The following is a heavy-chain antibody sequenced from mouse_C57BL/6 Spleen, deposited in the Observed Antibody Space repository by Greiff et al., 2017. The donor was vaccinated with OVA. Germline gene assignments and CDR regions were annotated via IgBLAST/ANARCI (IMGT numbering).Heavy chain of an antibody. V-gene: IGHV5-17*01. Sequence: EVKLQESGGGLVKPGGSLKLSCAASGFTFSDYGMHWVRQAPEKGLEWVAYISSGSSTISYADTVKGRFTISRDNAKNTLFLQMTSLRSEDTAMYYCANSYYYGSSYAMDYWGQGTSVTVSS. CDR1: GFTFSDYG. CDR3: ANSYYYGSSYAMDY. D-gene: IGHD1-1*01. J-gene: IGHJ4*01. CDR2: ISSGSSTI.